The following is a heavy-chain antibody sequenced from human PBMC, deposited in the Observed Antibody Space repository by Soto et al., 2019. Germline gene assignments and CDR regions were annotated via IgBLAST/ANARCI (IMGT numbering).Heavy chain of an antibody. CDR3: ARLHGYCISSSCHGHYAMDV. Sequence: SETLSLTCTVSSASTSSSSYTWGWIRQPPGKGLEWIGSIYYSGTTYYNPSLNSRVTVSVDTSKNQFSLKVTSVAAADTAVYYCARLHGYCISSSCHGHYAMDVWCQGTTVTVS. J-gene: IGHJ6*02. V-gene: IGHV4-39*01. D-gene: IGHD2-2*01. CDR2: IYYSGTT. CDR1: SASTSSSSYT.